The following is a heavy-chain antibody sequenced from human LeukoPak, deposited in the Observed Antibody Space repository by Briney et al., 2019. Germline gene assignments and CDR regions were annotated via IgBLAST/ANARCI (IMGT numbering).Heavy chain of an antibody. CDR3: ARDGSSGYYHFDN. D-gene: IGHD3-22*01. CDR1: GDSIRSHH. J-gene: IGHJ4*02. CDR2: MYYGGST. V-gene: IGHV4-59*11. Sequence: SETLSLTCIVSGDSIRSHHWNWIRQPPGKGLEWIGYMYYGGSTNYNPSLKSRVTISLDTPKNQFSLILTSVTAADTAVYYCARDGSSGYYHFDNWGQGTLVTVSS.